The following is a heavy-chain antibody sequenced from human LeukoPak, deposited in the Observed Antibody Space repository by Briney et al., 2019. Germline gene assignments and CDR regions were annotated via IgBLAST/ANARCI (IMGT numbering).Heavy chain of an antibody. Sequence: KASETLSLTCIVSGVSISSYYWSWIRQPAGKGLEWIGYIYYSGSTNYNPSLKSRVTISVDTSKNQFSLKLSSVTAADTAVYYCARVNYYGSGSYPWFDPWGQGTLVTVSS. CDR1: GVSISSYY. CDR3: ARVNYYGSGSYPWFDP. D-gene: IGHD3-10*01. J-gene: IGHJ5*02. CDR2: IYYSGST. V-gene: IGHV4-59*01.